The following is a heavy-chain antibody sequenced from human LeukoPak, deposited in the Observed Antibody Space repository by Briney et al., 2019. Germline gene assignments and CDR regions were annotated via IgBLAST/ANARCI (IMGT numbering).Heavy chain of an antibody. J-gene: IGHJ6*02. CDR1: GYTFTSYD. CDR3: ARDIVVVPAAIRIYYYYGMDV. D-gene: IGHD2-2*02. V-gene: IGHV1-69*13. Sequence: ASVKVSCKASGYTFTSYDINWVRQATGQGLEWMGGIIPIFGTANYAQKFQGRVTITADESTSTAYMELSSLRSEDTAVYYCARDIVVVPAAIRIYYYYGMDVWGQGTTVTVSS. CDR2: IIPIFGTA.